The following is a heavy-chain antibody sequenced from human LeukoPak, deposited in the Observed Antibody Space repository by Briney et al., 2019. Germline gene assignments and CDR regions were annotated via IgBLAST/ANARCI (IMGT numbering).Heavy chain of an antibody. Sequence: VASVKVSCKASGYTFTSYYLHWVRQAPGQGLEWMGMINPGGGTTTYAQKFQGRVTMTRDTSTSTVYMELSALRSEDRAVFYCARSVGATKIPVRFDYWGQGTLVTVS. CDR2: INPGGGTT. D-gene: IGHD1-26*01. J-gene: IGHJ4*02. V-gene: IGHV1-46*01. CDR1: GYTFTSYY. CDR3: ARSVGATKIPVRFDY.